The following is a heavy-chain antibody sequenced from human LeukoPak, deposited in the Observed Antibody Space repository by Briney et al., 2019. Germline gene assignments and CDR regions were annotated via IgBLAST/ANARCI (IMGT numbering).Heavy chain of an antibody. J-gene: IGHJ4*02. V-gene: IGHV1-8*02. D-gene: IGHD7-27*01. CDR1: GGTFSSYA. Sequence: ASVKVSCKASGGTFSSYAISWVRQATGQGLEWMGWMNPNSGNTGYAQKFQGRVTMTRNTSISTAYMELSSLRSEDTAVYYCARWGQGGADYWGQGTLVTVSS. CDR2: MNPNSGNT. CDR3: ARWGQGGADY.